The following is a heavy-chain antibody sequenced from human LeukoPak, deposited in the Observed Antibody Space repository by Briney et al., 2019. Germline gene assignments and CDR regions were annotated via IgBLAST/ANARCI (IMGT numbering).Heavy chain of an antibody. V-gene: IGHV4-61*02. CDR2: ISPSGNT. CDR3: AREDYYDSSGYYLNWFDP. CDR1: GDSISSGIFY. D-gene: IGHD3-22*01. J-gene: IGHJ5*02. Sequence: SETLSLTCIVSGDSISSGIFYWTWLRQPAGKGLEWIGRISPSGNTNYNPSLESRVTISRDTSKYQFSLKLSSVTAADTAVYYCAREDYYDSSGYYLNWFDPWGQGTLVTVSS.